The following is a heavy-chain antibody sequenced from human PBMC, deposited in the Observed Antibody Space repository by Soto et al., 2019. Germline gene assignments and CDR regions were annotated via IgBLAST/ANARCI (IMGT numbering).Heavy chain of an antibody. CDR2: IYYSGST. D-gene: IGHD6-13*01. CDR3: ARDLSSSWSGEMYGMDV. V-gene: IGHV4-31*03. CDR1: GGSISGGGYY. J-gene: IGHJ6*02. Sequence: SETLSLTCTVSGGSISGGGYYWSWIRQHPGKGLEWIGYIYYSGSTYYNPSLKSRVTISVDTSKNQFSLKLSSVTAADTAVYYCARDLSSSWSGEMYGMDVWGQGTTVTVSS.